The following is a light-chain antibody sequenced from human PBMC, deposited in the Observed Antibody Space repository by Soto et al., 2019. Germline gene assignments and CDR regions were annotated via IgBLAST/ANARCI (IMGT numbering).Light chain of an antibody. CDR3: GTWDISLDTAV. V-gene: IGLV1-51*01. CDR1: SSNIGGNY. J-gene: IGLJ2*01. CDR2: DNY. Sequence: QAVVAQPPSISAAPGQKVTISCSGSSSNIGGNYVSWYQHVPRTAPKLLIYDNYKRASGIPDRFSASKSGTSATLGITGLQTGDEADYYCGTWDISLDTAVFGGGTKLTVL.